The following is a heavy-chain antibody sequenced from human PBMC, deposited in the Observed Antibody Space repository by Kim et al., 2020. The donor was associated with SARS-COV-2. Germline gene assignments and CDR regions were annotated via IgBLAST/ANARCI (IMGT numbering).Heavy chain of an antibody. CDR2: INHCGSA. CDR1: GGSFSDFH. D-gene: IGHD2-15*01. J-gene: IGHJ3*02. Sequence: SETLSLTCSLFGGSFSDFHWSWIRQAPGKGLEWIGEINHCGSANYNPSLESRVPLSIDLSKNQFSLKLSSVTAADTAVFYCARDGPSVVDAATGAVRDAVDIWGQGTMVTVSS. V-gene: IGHV4-34*01. CDR3: ARDGPSVVDAATGAVRDAVDI.